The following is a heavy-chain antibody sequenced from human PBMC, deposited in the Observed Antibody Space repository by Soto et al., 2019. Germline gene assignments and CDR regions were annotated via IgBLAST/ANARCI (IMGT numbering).Heavy chain of an antibody. CDR3: AGDHCSSTSCYTAPYNWFDP. Sequence: SVEVSCKASGCPFSSYAVSWVRQAPGQGLEWMGGIIPIFGTAKYAEKFQVRVTITADKSTSTAYMELSSLRSEDTAVYYCAGDHCSSTSCYTAPYNWFDPWGRGTMVTVSS. CDR1: GCPFSSYA. J-gene: IGHJ5*02. CDR2: IIPIFGTA. V-gene: IGHV1-69*06. D-gene: IGHD2-2*02.